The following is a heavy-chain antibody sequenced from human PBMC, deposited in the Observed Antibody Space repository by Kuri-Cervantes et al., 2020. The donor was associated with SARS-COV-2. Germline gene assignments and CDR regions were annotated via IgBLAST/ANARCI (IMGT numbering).Heavy chain of an antibody. CDR3: AKDLYGKTTGFDY. Sequence: GESLKISCAASGFTFSDYGMYWVRQAPDKGVEWMTTMSYDGSNKYDVDSVKGRFTISRDNSENTLYLQMSSLRADDTAVYYCAKDLYGKTTGFDYWGQGTLVTVSS. V-gene: IGHV3-30*18. CDR1: GFTFSDYG. J-gene: IGHJ4*02. CDR2: MSYDGSNK. D-gene: IGHD1-1*01.